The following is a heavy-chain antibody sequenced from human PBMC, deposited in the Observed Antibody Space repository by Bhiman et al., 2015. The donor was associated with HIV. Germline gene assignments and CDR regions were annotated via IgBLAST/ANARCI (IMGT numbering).Heavy chain of an antibody. D-gene: IGHD3-16*01. CDR2: IFNTGRIK. CDR3: ARDRRPYGGPHRYFDY. J-gene: IGHJ4*02. Sequence: QVQLVESGGGLVKSGGSLRLSCAASGFTFSDYDMSWIRQAPGKGLEWVSYIFNTGRIKNIADSVKGRFTISRDNAKNLLYLQMDSLRVEDTAVYFCARDRRPYGGPHRYFDYWGQGTLVSVSS. CDR1: GFTFSDYD. V-gene: IGHV3-11*04.